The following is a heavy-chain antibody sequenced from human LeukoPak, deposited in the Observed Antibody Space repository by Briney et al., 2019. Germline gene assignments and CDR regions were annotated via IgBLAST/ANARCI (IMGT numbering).Heavy chain of an antibody. CDR3: GRSGRTFDY. Sequence: GGSLRLSCAASEFTFSTSWMSWVRQAPGKGLEWVANIKQDGSEKYYMDSVKGRFSISRDNAKNALYLQMNSLRVEDTAVYYCGRSGRTFDYWGQGTLVTVS. V-gene: IGHV3-7*01. CDR2: IKQDGSEK. J-gene: IGHJ4*02. CDR1: EFTFSTSW. D-gene: IGHD1-26*01.